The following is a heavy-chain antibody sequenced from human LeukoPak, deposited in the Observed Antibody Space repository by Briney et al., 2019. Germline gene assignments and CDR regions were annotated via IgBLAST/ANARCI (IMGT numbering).Heavy chain of an antibody. CDR1: GFTFSSYG. CDR2: ISGSGGST. D-gene: IGHD6-19*01. J-gene: IGHJ4*02. CDR3: AKVLGSGWDFDY. V-gene: IGHV3-23*01. Sequence: GGSLRLSCAASGFTFSSYGMSWVRQAPGKGLEWVSAISGSGGSTYYADSVKGRFTISRDNSKNTLYLQMNSLRAEDTAVYYCAKVLGSGWDFDYWGQGTLVTVSS.